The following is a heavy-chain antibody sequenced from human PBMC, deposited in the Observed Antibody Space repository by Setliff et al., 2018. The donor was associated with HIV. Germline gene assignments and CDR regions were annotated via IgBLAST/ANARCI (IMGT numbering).Heavy chain of an antibody. Sequence: ASVKVSCKPPGHTFTNYDINWVRQAPGQGLEWMGWMNPKSGNTGYARKFQGRVTMTRKTSISTAYMELRSLRSDDTAVYYCARGYCSSTSCYGIYYFDNWGQGTPVTVSS. J-gene: IGHJ4*02. V-gene: IGHV1-8*01. D-gene: IGHD2-2*01. CDR1: GHTFTNYD. CDR2: MNPKSGNT. CDR3: ARGYCSSTSCYGIYYFDN.